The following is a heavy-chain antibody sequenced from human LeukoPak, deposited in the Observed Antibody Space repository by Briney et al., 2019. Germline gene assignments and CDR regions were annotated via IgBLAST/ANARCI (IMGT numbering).Heavy chain of an antibody. Sequence: GGSLRLSCAASGFTFSSYGMHWVRQAPGKGLEWVAVIWYDGSNKYYADSVKGRFTISRDNSKNTLYLQMNSLRAEDTAVYYCARSARHYYYYMDVWGKGTTVTVSS. CDR1: GFTFSSYG. CDR3: ARSARHYYYYMDV. CDR2: IWYDGSNK. J-gene: IGHJ6*03. V-gene: IGHV3-33*01.